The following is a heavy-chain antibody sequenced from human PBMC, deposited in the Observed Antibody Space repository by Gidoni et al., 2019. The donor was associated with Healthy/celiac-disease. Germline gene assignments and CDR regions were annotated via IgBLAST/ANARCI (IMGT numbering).Heavy chain of an antibody. CDR2: ISWDGGST. CDR1: GFTFDDYT. J-gene: IGHJ4*02. CDR3: AKDMYSGGWTTTDY. D-gene: IGHD4-17*01. Sequence: EVQLVESGGVVVQPGGSLRLSCAASGFTFDDYTMHWVRQAPGKGLEWVSLISWDGGSTYYADSVKGRFTISRDNSKNSRYLQMNSLRTEDTALYYCAKDMYSGGWTTTDYWGQGTLVTVSS. V-gene: IGHV3-43*01.